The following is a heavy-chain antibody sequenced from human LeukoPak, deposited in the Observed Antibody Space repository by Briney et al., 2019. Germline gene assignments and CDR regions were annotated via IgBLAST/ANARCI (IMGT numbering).Heavy chain of an antibody. V-gene: IGHV3-48*02. D-gene: IGHD3-22*01. CDR2: IGSSGSPT. Sequence: GGSLRLSCAASGFAFSSYNMNWVRQAPGKGLEWISYIGSSGSPTHYADSVGGRFTISRDNAKNSLYLQMNSLRDEDTAVYFCARRPYSDTSGRLSDVWGQGTTVTVPS. CDR1: GFAFSSYN. J-gene: IGHJ6*02. CDR3: ARRPYSDTSGRLSDV.